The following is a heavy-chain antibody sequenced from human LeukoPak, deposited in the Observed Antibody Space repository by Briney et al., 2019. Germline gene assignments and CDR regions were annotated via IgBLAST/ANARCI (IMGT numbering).Heavy chain of an antibody. CDR2: ISYDGSNK. CDR1: GFTFSSYA. D-gene: IGHD3-10*01. CDR3: ARDPPRGGTMVRGVTGLFDY. J-gene: IGHJ4*02. V-gene: IGHV3-30-3*01. Sequence: GGSLRLSCAASGFTFSSYAMHWVRQAPGKGLEWVAVISYDGSNKYYADSVKGRFTISRDNSKNTLYLQMNSLRAEDTAVYYCARDPPRGGTMVRGVTGLFDYWGQGTLVTVSS.